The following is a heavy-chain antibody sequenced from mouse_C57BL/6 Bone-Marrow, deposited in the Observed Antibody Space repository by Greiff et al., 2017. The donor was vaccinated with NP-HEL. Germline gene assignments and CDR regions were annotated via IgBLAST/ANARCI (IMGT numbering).Heavy chain of an antibody. D-gene: IGHD2-12*01. V-gene: IGHV5-17*01. J-gene: IGHJ4*01. CDR3: ARRYRGLYYYAMDY. CDR2: ISSGSSTI. CDR1: GFTFSDYG. Sequence: EVMLVESGGGLVKPGGSLKLSCAASGFTFSDYGMHWVRQAPEKGLEWVAYISSGSSTIYYADTVKGRFTISRYNAKNNLFLQMTSLRSEDTAMYYCARRYRGLYYYAMDYWGQGTSVTVSS.